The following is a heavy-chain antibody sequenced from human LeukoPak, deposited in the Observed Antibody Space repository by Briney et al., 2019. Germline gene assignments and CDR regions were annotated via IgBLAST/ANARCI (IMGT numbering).Heavy chain of an antibody. CDR2: ISSSGSTI. CDR3: ARVAGELRECDY. V-gene: IGHV3-48*03. J-gene: IGHJ4*02. Sequence: PGGSLRLSCAASGFTFSSYEMNWVRQAPGKGLEWVSYISSSGSTIYYADSVKGRFTISKDNAKNSLYLQMNSLRAEDTAVYYCARVAGELRECDYWGQGTLVTVSS. D-gene: IGHD1-7*01. CDR1: GFTFSSYE.